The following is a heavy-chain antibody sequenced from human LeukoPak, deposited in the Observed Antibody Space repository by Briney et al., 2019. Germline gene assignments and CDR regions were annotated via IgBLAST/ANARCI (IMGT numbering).Heavy chain of an antibody. CDR1: GFTFSSSG. CDR2: IWYDGGKK. D-gene: IGHD4-11*01. CDR3: ARDKDYHFDY. V-gene: IGHV3-33*01. J-gene: IGHJ4*02. Sequence: GGSLRLSCAASGFTFSSSGMHWVRRAPGKGLEWVAVIWYDGGKKYYADSVKGRFTISRDNSKNTLYLQMNSVRAEDTAVYYCARDKDYHFDYWGQGTLVIVSS.